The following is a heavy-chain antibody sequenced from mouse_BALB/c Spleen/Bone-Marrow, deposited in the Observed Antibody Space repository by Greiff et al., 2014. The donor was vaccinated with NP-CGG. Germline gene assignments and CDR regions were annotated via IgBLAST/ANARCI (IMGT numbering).Heavy chain of an antibody. V-gene: IGHV1-87*01. CDR2: IYPGDGDT. D-gene: IGHD3-3*01. CDR1: GYTFTSYW. J-gene: IGHJ3*01. CDR3: AKEGRGAY. Sequence: QVQLQQSGAELARPGASVKLSCKASGYTFTSYWMQWVKQRPGQGLEWIGAIYPGDGDTRYTQKFKGKATLTADKSSSTAYMQLSSLASEDPAVYYCAKEGRGAYWGQGTLVTVSA.